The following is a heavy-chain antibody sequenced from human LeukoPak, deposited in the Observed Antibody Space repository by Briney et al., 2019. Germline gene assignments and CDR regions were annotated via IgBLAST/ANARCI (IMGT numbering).Heavy chain of an antibody. D-gene: IGHD2-2*03. CDR1: GFTFTSSA. J-gene: IGHJ4*02. CDR2: IVVGSGNT. Sequence: AASVKVSCKASGFTFTSSAVQWVRQARGQRLEWIGWIVVGSGNTNYAQKFQERVTITRDMSTSTAYMELSSLRSEDTAVYYCARDGYCSSTSCYLGPDYWGQGTLVTVSS. V-gene: IGHV1-58*01. CDR3: ARDGYCSSTSCYLGPDY.